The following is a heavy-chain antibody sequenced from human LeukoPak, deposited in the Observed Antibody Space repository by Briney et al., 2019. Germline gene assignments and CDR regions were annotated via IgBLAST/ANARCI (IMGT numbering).Heavy chain of an antibody. CDR3: ARDRDHSSGFSDY. J-gene: IGHJ4*02. D-gene: IGHD3-22*01. CDR1: GGSFSGYY. Sequence: SETLSLTCAVYGGSFSGYYWSWIRQPPGKGLEWIGEINHSGSTNYNPSLKSRVTISIDTSKKQFSLKLSSVTAADTAVYYCARDRDHSSGFSDYWGQGTLVTVSS. CDR2: INHSGST. V-gene: IGHV4-34*01.